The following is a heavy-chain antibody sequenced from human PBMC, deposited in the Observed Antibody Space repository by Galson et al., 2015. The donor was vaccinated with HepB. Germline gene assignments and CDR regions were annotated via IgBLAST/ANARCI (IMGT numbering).Heavy chain of an antibody. V-gene: IGHV4-39*01. Sequence: TLSLTCTVSGGSISSGDYYWSWIRQPPGKGLEWIGSIYYSGSTYYNPSLKSRVTISVDTSKNQFSLKLSSVTAADTAVYYCARQIMTTVTTMPFPPYWYFDLWGRGTLVTVSS. CDR3: ARQIMTTVTTMPFPPYWYFDL. J-gene: IGHJ2*01. CDR1: GGSISSGDYY. D-gene: IGHD4-17*01. CDR2: IYYSGST.